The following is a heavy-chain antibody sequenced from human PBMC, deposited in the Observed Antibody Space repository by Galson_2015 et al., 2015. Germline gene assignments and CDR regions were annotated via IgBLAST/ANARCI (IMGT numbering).Heavy chain of an antibody. V-gene: IGHV3-21*01. CDR3: ARSPSVTPGYEYGMDV. CDR2: IDSSSSYI. Sequence: SLRLSCAASGSTFSSHSMNWVHQAPGKGLEWVSSIDSSSSYIYYADSVKGRFTISRDNAKNSLYLQMNSLRAEDTAVYYCARSPSVTPGYEYGMDVWGQGTTVTVSS. J-gene: IGHJ6*02. D-gene: IGHD4-11*01. CDR1: GSTFSSHS.